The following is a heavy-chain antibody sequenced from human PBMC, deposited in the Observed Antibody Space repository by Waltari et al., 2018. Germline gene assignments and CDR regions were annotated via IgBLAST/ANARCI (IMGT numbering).Heavy chain of an antibody. CDR2: ISGSGGST. D-gene: IGHD2-21*02. Sequence: EVQLVESGGGLVQPGGSLRLSCAASGFTFSSYAMSWFRQAPGTGLALVSAISGSGGSTYYADPVKGRFTISRDNSKNTLYLQMNSLRAEDTAVYYCAKDLDLAYCGGDCYLATAEYFQHWGQGTLVTVSS. CDR1: GFTFSSYA. CDR3: AKDLDLAYCGGDCYLATAEYFQH. J-gene: IGHJ1*01. V-gene: IGHV3-23*04.